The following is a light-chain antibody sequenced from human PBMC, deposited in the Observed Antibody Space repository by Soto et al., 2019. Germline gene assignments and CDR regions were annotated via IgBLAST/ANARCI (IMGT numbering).Light chain of an antibody. CDR3: QHYNNWPRT. CDR1: QGVSSN. J-gene: IGKJ1*01. CDR2: GAS. V-gene: IGKV3-15*01. Sequence: EIVMTQTPATLSVSPGERPTLSCRASQGVSSNLAWYQQKPGQXHRXXINGASTRATGIPGRFSGSGSGTEFTLTISSLQSEDFAVYYCQHYNNWPRTFGQGTKVDIK.